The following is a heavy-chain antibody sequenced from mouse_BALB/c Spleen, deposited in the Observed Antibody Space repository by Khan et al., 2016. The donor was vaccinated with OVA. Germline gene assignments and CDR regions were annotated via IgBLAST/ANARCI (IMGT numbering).Heavy chain of an antibody. J-gene: IGHJ3*01. V-gene: IGHV3-2*02. D-gene: IGHD2-4*01. CDR2: INYSGST. CDR1: GYSITSEYA. CDR3: TRKDYYDYDPFPY. Sequence: VQLKESGPGLVKPSQSLSLTCTVTGYSITSEYAWNWIRQFPGNKLEWMGYINYSGSTRFNPSLKSRTSITRDTSKNQFFLQLNSVTTEDTATYYCTRKDYYDYDPFPYWGQGTLVTGSA.